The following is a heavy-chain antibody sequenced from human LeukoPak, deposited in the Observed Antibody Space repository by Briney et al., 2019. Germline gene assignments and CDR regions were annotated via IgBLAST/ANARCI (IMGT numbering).Heavy chain of an antibody. Sequence: PSETLSLTCTVSGGSISSSTFYWGWIRQPPGKGLEWIGSLYYSGSTYYNPSLKSRVTISVDTSKNQFSLKLSSVTAADTAVYYCARDQYYYDSSGYYRIDYWGQGTLVTVSS. CDR1: GGSISSSTFY. CDR3: ARDQYYYDSSGYYRIDY. J-gene: IGHJ4*02. D-gene: IGHD3-22*01. V-gene: IGHV4-39*07. CDR2: LYYSGST.